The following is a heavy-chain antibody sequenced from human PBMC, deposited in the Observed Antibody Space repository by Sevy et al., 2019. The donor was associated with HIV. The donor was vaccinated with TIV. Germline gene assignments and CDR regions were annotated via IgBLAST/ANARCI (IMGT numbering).Heavy chain of an antibody. Sequence: GGSLRLSCADSRLTFSSSSVNWVRQAPGKGLEWVSYISSSSTTIYYADSVKGRFTISRDNAKNSLYLQMNSLRDEDTAVYYCARGFMGADYYYGMDVWGQGTTVTV. CDR3: ARGFMGADYYYGMDV. CDR2: ISSSSTTI. CDR1: RLTFSSSS. D-gene: IGHD3-3*01. J-gene: IGHJ6*02. V-gene: IGHV3-48*02.